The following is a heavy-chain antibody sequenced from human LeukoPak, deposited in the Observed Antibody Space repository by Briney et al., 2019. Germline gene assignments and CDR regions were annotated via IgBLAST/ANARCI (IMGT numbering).Heavy chain of an antibody. CDR1: GGSTSSYY. J-gene: IGHJ6*03. CDR3: ARVKHCSSTSCYPDEDYYYYMDV. D-gene: IGHD2-2*01. Sequence: PSETLSLTCTVSGGSTSSYYWSWIRQSAGKGLEWIGRIYVSGSTNYNPSLKSRVTISVDTSKNQFSLKLSSVTAADTAVYYCARVKHCSSTSCYPDEDYYYYMDVWGKGTTVTISS. CDR2: IYVSGST. V-gene: IGHV4-4*07.